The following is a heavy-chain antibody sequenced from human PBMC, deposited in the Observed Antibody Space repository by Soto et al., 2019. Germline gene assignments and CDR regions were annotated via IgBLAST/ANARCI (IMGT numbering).Heavy chain of an antibody. V-gene: IGHV2-5*02. Sequence: QITLKEPGPTLVKPTQTLTLTCTFSGFSLSRSGVGVGWIRQPPGKVLEWLALIYWDNYKQYSPSLKNRFTITDDTSKIQVGLTMTKMEPVDTGTYYGAWVMGSGTVGVFDYWGQGTLVTVSS. D-gene: IGHD6-13*01. J-gene: IGHJ4*02. CDR2: IYWDNYK. CDR3: AWVMGSGTVGVFDY. CDR1: GFSLSRSGVG.